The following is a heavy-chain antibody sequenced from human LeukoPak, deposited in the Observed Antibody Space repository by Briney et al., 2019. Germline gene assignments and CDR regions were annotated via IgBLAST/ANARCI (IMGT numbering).Heavy chain of an antibody. D-gene: IGHD1-14*01. CDR3: AREILGGFNPGAY. J-gene: IGHJ4*02. CDR2: IHRSGSP. CDR1: LDSTTSNF. V-gene: IGHV4-4*02. Sequence: SETLSLTCTVSLDSTTSNFWSWVRQPPGKGLEWIGEIHRSGSPNHNPSLQSRVTISIDRSRNQIVLELSSVTAADTAVYYCAREILGGFNPGAYWGQGTLVTVSS.